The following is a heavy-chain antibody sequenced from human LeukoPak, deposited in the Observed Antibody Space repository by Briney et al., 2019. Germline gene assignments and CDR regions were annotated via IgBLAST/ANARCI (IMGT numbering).Heavy chain of an antibody. CDR2: ISSSSSYI. CDR3: ARSRTPTAAIIWFDP. CDR1: GFTFSSYS. V-gene: IGHV3-21*01. Sequence: KTGGSLRLSCAASGFTFSSYSMNWVRQAPGKGLEWVSSISSSSSYIYYADSVKGRFTISRDNAKNSLYLQMNSLRAEDTAVYYCARSRTPTAAIIWFDPWGQGTLVTVSS. J-gene: IGHJ5*02. D-gene: IGHD2-2*01.